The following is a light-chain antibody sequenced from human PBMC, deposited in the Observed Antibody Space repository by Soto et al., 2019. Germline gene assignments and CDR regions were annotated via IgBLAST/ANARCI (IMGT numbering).Light chain of an antibody. Sequence: DIQMTQSPSSLSASVGDRVTITCRASQVINSWVAWYQQKPEKAPKSLIYDTSKLENGVPSRFSGTASGTDFTLTISGLQPEDFATYYCQQHYQFPPTFGPGTKVDIK. CDR1: QVINSW. J-gene: IGKJ3*01. CDR2: DTS. V-gene: IGKV1D-16*01. CDR3: QQHYQFPPT.